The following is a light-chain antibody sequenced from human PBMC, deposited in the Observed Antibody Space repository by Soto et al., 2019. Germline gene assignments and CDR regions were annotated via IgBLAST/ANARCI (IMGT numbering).Light chain of an antibody. CDR1: SSDIGGYNY. Sequence: QSALTQPASVSGSPGQSITISCTGSSSDIGGYNYVSWYQQHPDRAPKLMIYDVSNRPSGVSNRFSGSKSGNTASLTSSGLQAEDEAYYFCSSYSTGSTLVLFGGGTKLTVL. V-gene: IGLV2-14*03. CDR3: SSYSTGSTLVL. CDR2: DVS. J-gene: IGLJ2*01.